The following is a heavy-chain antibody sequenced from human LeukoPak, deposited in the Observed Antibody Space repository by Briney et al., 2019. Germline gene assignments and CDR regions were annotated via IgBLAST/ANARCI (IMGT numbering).Heavy chain of an antibody. J-gene: IGHJ4*02. CDR1: GFTFSNYW. CDR2: IKEDGSEK. D-gene: IGHD6-13*01. V-gene: IGHV3-7*01. CDR3: ASRRQLGY. Sequence: GGSLRLSCAASGFTFSNYWMSWVRQAPGKGLEWVANIKEDGSEKYYVDSVKGRFTISRDSARNSLYLQMNSLRAEDTAVYYCASRRQLGYWAQGTRVTVSS.